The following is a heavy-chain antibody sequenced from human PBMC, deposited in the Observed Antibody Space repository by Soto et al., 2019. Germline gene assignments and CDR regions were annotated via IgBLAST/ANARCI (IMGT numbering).Heavy chain of an antibody. Sequence: QVQLVQSGAEVKKPGSSVKVSCKASGGTFSSNAINWVRQAPGQGLEWMGRIIPIFGTTDYAQRFQGRVTITADESMSTAYMELSSLRSEDTAVYYCARTRSRGQNYGYDYWGQGTQVTVSS. CDR3: ARTRSRGQNYGYDY. CDR1: GGTFSSNA. J-gene: IGHJ4*02. CDR2: IIPIFGTT. D-gene: IGHD5-18*01. V-gene: IGHV1-69*01.